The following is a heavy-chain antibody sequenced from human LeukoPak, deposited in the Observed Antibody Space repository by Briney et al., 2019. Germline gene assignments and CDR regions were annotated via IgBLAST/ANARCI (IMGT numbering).Heavy chain of an antibody. D-gene: IGHD2-21*01. V-gene: IGHV3-23*01. CDR2: VTGRGDDT. J-gene: IGHJ4*02. CDR1: GFTFSRYT. CDR3: ARLGPYYFDY. Sequence: PGESLRLSCTASGFTFSRYTMSWVRQSPGRGMEWVSAVTGRGDDTDSADSVKGRFTISRDNSKNTLYLQMNSLRAEDTAMYYCARLGPYYFDYWGQGTLVTVSS.